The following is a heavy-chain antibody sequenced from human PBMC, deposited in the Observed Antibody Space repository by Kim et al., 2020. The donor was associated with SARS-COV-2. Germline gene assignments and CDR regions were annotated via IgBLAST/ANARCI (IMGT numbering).Heavy chain of an antibody. J-gene: IGHJ3*02. CDR3: AKGSIAVVHDAFDI. Sequence: ADSVKGRLHISRDNSKNTLYVEMNSLRAEETAVYYCAKGSIAVVHDAFDIWGQGTMVTVCS. V-gene: IGHV3-23*01. D-gene: IGHD6-19*01.